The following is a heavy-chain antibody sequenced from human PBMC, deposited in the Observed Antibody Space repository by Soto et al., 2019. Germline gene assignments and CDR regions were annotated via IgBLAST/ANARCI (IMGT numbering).Heavy chain of an antibody. CDR2: IIPIFGIP. CDR3: AREDRDRETGLVPAAIDGMDV. V-gene: IGHV1-69*08. CDR1: GGTFSRYS. D-gene: IGHD2-2*01. Sequence: QVQLVQSGAEVKKPRSSVKVSCKASGGTFSRYSITWVRQAPGHGLEWIGRIIPIFGIPTYAQKFQGRVTITADESTSTAYMELSSLRSDDTAVYYCAREDRDRETGLVPAAIDGMDVWGQGTTVTVSS. J-gene: IGHJ6*02.